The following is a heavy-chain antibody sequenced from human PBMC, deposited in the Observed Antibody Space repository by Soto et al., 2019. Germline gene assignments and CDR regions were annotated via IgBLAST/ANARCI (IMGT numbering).Heavy chain of an antibody. Sequence: QVQLVQSGAEVKKPGASVKVSCKASGYTFTSYGISWVRQAPGQGLEWMGWISAYNGNTNYAQKLQGRVTMTTDTSTSTAYMELRSLRSDDTAVYYCARHSVVVPAAIRELYYSYYGMDVWGQGTTVTVSS. CDR2: ISAYNGNT. CDR3: ARHSVVVPAAIRELYYSYYGMDV. V-gene: IGHV1-18*01. J-gene: IGHJ6*02. D-gene: IGHD2-2*01. CDR1: GYTFTSYG.